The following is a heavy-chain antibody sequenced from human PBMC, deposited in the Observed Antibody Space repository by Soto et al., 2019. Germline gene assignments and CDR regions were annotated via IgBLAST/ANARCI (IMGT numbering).Heavy chain of an antibody. V-gene: IGHV3-30-3*01. CDR1: GFTFSSYA. J-gene: IGHJ6*02. D-gene: IGHD2-15*01. CDR3: ARDLETKVNCSGGSCKWYYYYYGMDV. Sequence: AGGSLRLSCAASGFTFSSYAMHWVRQAPGKGLEWVAVISHDGSNKYYADSVKGRFTISRDNSKNTLYLQMNGLRAEDTAVYYCARDLETKVNCSGGSCKWYYYYYGMDVWGQGTTVTVSS. CDR2: ISHDGSNK.